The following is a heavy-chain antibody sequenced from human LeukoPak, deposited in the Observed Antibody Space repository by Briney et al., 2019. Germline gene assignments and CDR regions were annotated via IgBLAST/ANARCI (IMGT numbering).Heavy chain of an antibody. J-gene: IGHJ3*02. CDR2: TRTSGIT. Sequence: PSQTLSLTCTVSGVSISNGDYYWNWIRQPAGKGLEWIGRTRTSGITNYSPSLKSRVIISLDTSKNQFSLKLSSVTAADTAVYYCARRYSGSYFVAFDIWGQGTMVTVSS. V-gene: IGHV4-61*02. D-gene: IGHD1-26*01. CDR3: ARRYSGSYFVAFDI. CDR1: GVSISNGDYY.